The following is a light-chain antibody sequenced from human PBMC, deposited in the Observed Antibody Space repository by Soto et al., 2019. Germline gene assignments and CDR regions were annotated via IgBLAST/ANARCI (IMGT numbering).Light chain of an antibody. Sequence: QSVLTQPPSASGTPGQRVTISCSGGNSNLGRNPVNWYLHLPGTAPKLLLYRDNQRPSGVPDRFSGSKSGTSASLAISGLQYEDEADYFCSAWDDSIFGPVFGGGTKLTVL. J-gene: IGLJ2*01. V-gene: IGLV1-44*01. CDR2: RDN. CDR3: SAWDDSIFGPV. CDR1: NSNLGRNP.